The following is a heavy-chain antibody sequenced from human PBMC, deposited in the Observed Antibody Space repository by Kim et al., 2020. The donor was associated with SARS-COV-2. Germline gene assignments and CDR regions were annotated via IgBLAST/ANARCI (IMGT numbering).Heavy chain of an antibody. J-gene: IGHJ4*02. V-gene: IGHV4-31*03. CDR1: GGSISSGGYY. CDR3: ARASRQLLCYFDY. CDR2: IYYSGST. D-gene: IGHD2-2*01. Sequence: LSLTCTVSGGSISSGGYYWSWIRQHPGKGLEWIGYIYYSGSTYYNPSLKSRVTISVDTSKNQFSLKLSSVTAADTAVYYCARASRQLLCYFDYWGQGTLVTVSS.